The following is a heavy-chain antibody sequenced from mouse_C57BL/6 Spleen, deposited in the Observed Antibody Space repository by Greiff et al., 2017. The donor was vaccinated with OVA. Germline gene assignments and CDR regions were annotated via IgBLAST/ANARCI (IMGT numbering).Heavy chain of an antibody. V-gene: IGHV14-4*01. Sequence: EVQLQQSGAELVRPGASVKLSCTASGFNIKDDYMHWVKQRPEQGLEWIGWIDPENGDTEYASKFQGKATITADTSSNTAYLQLSSLTSEDTAVYYCTTWGYGSSYRAYYYAMDYWGQGTSVTVSS. CDR3: TTWGYGSSYRAYYYAMDY. CDR2: IDPENGDT. CDR1: GFNIKDDY. D-gene: IGHD1-1*01. J-gene: IGHJ4*01.